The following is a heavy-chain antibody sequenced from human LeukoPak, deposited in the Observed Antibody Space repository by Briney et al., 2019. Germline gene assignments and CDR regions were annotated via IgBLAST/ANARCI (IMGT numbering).Heavy chain of an antibody. D-gene: IGHD6-13*01. CDR1: GGSISSYY. CDR2: IYTSGST. J-gene: IGHJ6*03. V-gene: IGHV4-4*07. CDR3: ARRSSSWPKLSYYYMDV. Sequence: SETLSLTCTVSGGSISSYYWSWIRQPAGKGLEWIGRIYTSGSTNYNPSLKSRVTMSVDTSKNQFSLKLSSVTAADTAVYYCARRSSSWPKLSYYYMDVWGKGTTVTISS.